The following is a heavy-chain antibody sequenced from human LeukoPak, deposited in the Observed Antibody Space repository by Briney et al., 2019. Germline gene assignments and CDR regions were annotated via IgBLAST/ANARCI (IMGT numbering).Heavy chain of an antibody. Sequence: GGSLRLSCAASGLTFSSYAMHWVRQAPGKGPEYVAAISGNGDKTHYGSSVQGRFTVSRDNSKNTLYLQTGSLRTEDMAVYYCVRAPPLERIGWYGEDEFRGQGTLVTVSS. CDR2: ISGNGDKT. CDR3: VRAPPLERIGWYGEDEF. CDR1: GLTFSSYA. V-gene: IGHV3-64*01. D-gene: IGHD6-19*01. J-gene: IGHJ1*01.